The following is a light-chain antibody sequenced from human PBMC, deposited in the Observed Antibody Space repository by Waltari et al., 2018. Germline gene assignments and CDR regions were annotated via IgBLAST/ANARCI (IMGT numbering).Light chain of an antibody. J-gene: IGKJ2*01. CDR2: RVS. Sequence: DVVMTQSPLSLPVTLGQAASISCKSSQSLVHSDGNTHLNWFQQRPGQSPRRIIYRVSKRDSGVPDRFSGSGSGTDFTLKISRVEAEDVGIYYCMQGTHWPYTFGQGTKLDIK. V-gene: IGKV2-30*02. CDR3: MQGTHWPYT. CDR1: QSLVHSDGNTH.